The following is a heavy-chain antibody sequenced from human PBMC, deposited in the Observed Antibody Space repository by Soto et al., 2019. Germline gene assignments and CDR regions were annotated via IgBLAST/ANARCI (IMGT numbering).Heavy chain of an antibody. CDR2: IYYGGST. D-gene: IGHD5-12*01. CDR3: ARALENIVATHAFDI. J-gene: IGHJ3*02. Sequence: PSETLSLTCTVSGGSISSYYWSWIRQPPGKGLEWIGYIYYGGSTNYNPSLKSRVTISVDTSKNQFSLKLSSVTAADTAVYYCARALENIVATHAFDIWGQGTMVTVSS. CDR1: GGSISSYY. V-gene: IGHV4-59*01.